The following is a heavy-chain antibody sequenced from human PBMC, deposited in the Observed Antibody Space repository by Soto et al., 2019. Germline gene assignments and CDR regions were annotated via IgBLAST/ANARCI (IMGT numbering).Heavy chain of an antibody. CDR1: GFTFSSYG. CDR2: ISYDGSNK. J-gene: IGHJ3*02. V-gene: IGHV3-30*03. D-gene: IGHD3-22*01. Sequence: GSLRLSCAASGFTFSSYGMHWVRQAPGKGLEWVAVISYDGSNKYYADSVKGRFTISRDNSKNTLYLQMNSLRAEDTAVYYCASGGYSYGTGNYYDSSGYYSTIEEEGAFDIWGQGTMVTVSS. CDR3: ASGGYSYGTGNYYDSSGYYSTIEEEGAFDI.